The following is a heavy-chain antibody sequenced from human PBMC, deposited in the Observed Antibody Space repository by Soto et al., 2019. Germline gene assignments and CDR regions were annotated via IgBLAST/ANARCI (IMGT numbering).Heavy chain of an antibody. CDR2: MYNTGST. J-gene: IGHJ6*02. V-gene: IGHV4-59*01. CDR1: GGSISRYY. D-gene: IGHD2-21*02. Sequence: QVQLQESGPGLVKPSETLSLTCTVSGGSISRYYWSWIRQPPGKGLEWIGYMYNTGSTVYNPSFKSRVTISADTSKSQFSLKLNSVTAADTAVYYCARDLWGYCGTDCYPLDVWGQGTTVTVSS. CDR3: ARDLWGYCGTDCYPLDV.